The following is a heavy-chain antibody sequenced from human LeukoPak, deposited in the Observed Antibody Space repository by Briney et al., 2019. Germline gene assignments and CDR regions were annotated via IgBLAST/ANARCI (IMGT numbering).Heavy chain of an antibody. CDR1: GYTFTGYY. Sequence: GASVKVSCKASGYTFTGYYMHWVRQAPGQGLEWMGWINPNSGGTNYAQKFQGRVTMTRDTSISTAYMELSRLRSEDTAVYYCATGHSSGWYYFDYWGQGTLVTVSS. J-gene: IGHJ4*02. CDR3: ATGHSSGWYYFDY. D-gene: IGHD6-19*01. V-gene: IGHV1-2*02. CDR2: INPNSGGT.